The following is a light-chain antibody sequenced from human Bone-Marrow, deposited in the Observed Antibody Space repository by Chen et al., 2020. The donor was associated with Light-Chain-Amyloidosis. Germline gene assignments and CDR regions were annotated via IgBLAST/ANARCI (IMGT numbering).Light chain of an antibody. V-gene: IGLV3-21*02. CDR1: NIGSTS. J-gene: IGLJ3*02. CDR2: DDS. CDR3: QVWDRSSDRPV. Sequence: SYVLTQPSSVYVAPGQTATIDCGGNNIGSTSVHWYQQTPGQAPLLVVYDDSDRPSGIPERLSGSNSGNTATLTISRVEAGDEADYYCQVWDRSSDRPVFGGGTKLTVL.